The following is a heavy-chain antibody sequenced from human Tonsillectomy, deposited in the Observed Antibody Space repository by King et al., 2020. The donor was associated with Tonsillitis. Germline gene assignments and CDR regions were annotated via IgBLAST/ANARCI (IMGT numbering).Heavy chain of an antibody. Sequence: VQLVESGGGLVQPGRSLRLSCAASGFTFDDYAMHWVRQAPGKGLEWVSGISWNSGSIGYAGSVKGRFTISRDNAKNSLYLQMNSLRAEDTALYYCAKGKNVVVTAIPGWYFDLWGRGTLVTVSS. CDR2: ISWNSGSI. V-gene: IGHV3-9*01. CDR3: AKGKNVVVTAIPGWYFDL. CDR1: GFTFDDYA. J-gene: IGHJ2*01. D-gene: IGHD2-21*02.